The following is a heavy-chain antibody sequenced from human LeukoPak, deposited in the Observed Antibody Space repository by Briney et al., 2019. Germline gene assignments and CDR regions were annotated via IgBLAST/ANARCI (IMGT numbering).Heavy chain of an antibody. D-gene: IGHD6-13*01. J-gene: IGHJ4*02. CDR1: GFSISSYA. CDR3: ARDLRYSSSYVDY. V-gene: IGHV3-23*01. CDR2: VSGSGTGT. Sequence: GGSLRLSCATSGFSISSYAMSWVRQAPGKGLEWVAIVSGSGTGTYYADSVKGRFTVSRDNSKNTLYLQMNSLRAEDTAVYYCARDLRYSSSYVDYWGQGTLVTVSS.